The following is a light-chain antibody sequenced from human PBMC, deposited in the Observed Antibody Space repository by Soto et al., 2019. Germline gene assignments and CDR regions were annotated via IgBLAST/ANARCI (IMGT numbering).Light chain of an antibody. CDR1: SSNIGAGYE. CDR2: GNS. CDR3: QSYDSSLDVV. Sequence: QSVLTQPPSVSGAPGQRVTISCTGSSSNIGAGYEVHWYQQLPGTAPKLLIYGNSNRPSGVPDRFSGSKSGTSASLAITGLQAEDEADYYCQSYDSSLDVVFGGGTKLTVL. V-gene: IGLV1-40*01. J-gene: IGLJ2*01.